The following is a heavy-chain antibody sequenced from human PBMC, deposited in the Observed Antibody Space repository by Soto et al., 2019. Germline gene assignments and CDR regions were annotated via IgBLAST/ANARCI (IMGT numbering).Heavy chain of an antibody. J-gene: IGHJ4*02. D-gene: IGHD3-22*01. CDR1: GGSISTGGYS. Sequence: SETLSLTCAVSGGSISTGGYSWSWIRQPPGKGLEWIGYIYHTGSTYYNPSLKSRVTISVDRSENQFSLKLSSVTAADTAVYYCARGPLYYYDSSGPQGVLDYWGQGTLVTVSS. V-gene: IGHV4-30-2*01. CDR2: IYHTGST. CDR3: ARGPLYYYDSSGPQGVLDY.